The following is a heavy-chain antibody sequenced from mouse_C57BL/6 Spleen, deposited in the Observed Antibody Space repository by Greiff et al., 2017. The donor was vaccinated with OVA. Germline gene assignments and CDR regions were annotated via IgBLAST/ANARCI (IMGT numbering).Heavy chain of an antibody. CDR3: ARMHYASRGYFDV. CDR1: GYTFTSYW. CDR2: IYPGSGST. V-gene: IGHV1-55*01. D-gene: IGHD1-1*01. Sequence: VQLQQPGAELVKPGASVKMSCKASGYTFTSYWITWVKQRPGQGLEWIGDIYPGSGSTNYNEKFKSKATLTVDTSSSTAYMQLSSLTSEDSAVYYGARMHYASRGYFDVWGTGTTVTVSA. J-gene: IGHJ1*03.